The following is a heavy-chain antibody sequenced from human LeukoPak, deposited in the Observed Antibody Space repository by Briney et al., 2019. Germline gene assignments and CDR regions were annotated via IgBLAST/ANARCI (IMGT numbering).Heavy chain of an antibody. D-gene: IGHD6-13*01. CDR1: GGSFSGYY. V-gene: IGHV4-34*01. CDR2: INHSGST. J-gene: IGHJ4*02. CDR3: ARRRAAAGTVWGY. Sequence: PSETLSLTCAVYGGSFSGYYWSWIRQPPGKGLEWIGEINHSGSTNYNPSLKSRVTISVDTSKNQFSLKLSSVTAADTAVYYCARRRAAAGTVWGYWGQGTLVTVSS.